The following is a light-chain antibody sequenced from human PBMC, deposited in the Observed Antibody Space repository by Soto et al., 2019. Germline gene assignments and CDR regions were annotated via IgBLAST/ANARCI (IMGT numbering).Light chain of an antibody. CDR3: QTGVTGLV. Sequence: QSVLTQSPSASASLGTSVKLTCTLSSGLSAYAIAWHQQQPEKGPRLLMKLHSDGSHTKGDGVPDRFSGSGSGTERYLTISSLQSEDEADYYCQTGVTGLVFGGGTKLTAL. V-gene: IGLV4-69*01. CDR2: LHSDGSH. CDR1: SGLSAYA. J-gene: IGLJ2*01.